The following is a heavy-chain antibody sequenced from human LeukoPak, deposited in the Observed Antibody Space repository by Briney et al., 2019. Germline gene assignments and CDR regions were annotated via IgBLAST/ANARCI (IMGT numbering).Heavy chain of an antibody. D-gene: IGHD3-10*01. CDR3: AREKLLWFGDEPYFDY. Sequence: SQTLSLTCAISGDSVSSNSAAWNWIRQSPSRGLEWLGRTYYRSKWYNDYAVSVKSRITINPDTSKNQFSLQLNPVTPEDTAVYYCAREKLLWFGDEPYFDYWGQGTLVTVSS. V-gene: IGHV6-1*01. CDR2: TYYRSKWYN. J-gene: IGHJ4*02. CDR1: GDSVSSNSAA.